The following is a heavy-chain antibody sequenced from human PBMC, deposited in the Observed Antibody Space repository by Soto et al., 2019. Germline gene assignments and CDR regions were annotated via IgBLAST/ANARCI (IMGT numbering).Heavy chain of an antibody. J-gene: IGHJ6*02. Sequence: EVRLLQSGGGLVRPGSSLTLSCVASGFTFNTYGMTWVRQAPGKGLEWVSLVTVKGGRSYYADSVKGRFTISRDSSKDTLYLQMNSLRVDDTAVYYCSKYLQPEGPTFFLSPVSTPDGMDVWGQGTTVTVSS. CDR1: GFTFNTYG. CDR2: VTVKGGRS. V-gene: IGHV3-23*01. CDR3: SKYLQPEGPTFFLSPVSTPDGMDV. D-gene: IGHD4-4*01.